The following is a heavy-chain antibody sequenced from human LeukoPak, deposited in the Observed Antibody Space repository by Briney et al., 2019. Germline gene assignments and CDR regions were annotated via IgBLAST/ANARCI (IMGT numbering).Heavy chain of an antibody. CDR2: ISDNGGGT. CDR3: ARRGDGGRSFDY. CDR1: GFTFSDYA. D-gene: IGHD3-10*01. J-gene: IGHJ4*02. V-gene: IGHV3-23*01. Sequence: KTGGSLRLSCTASGFTFSDYAMSWVRQAPGEGLEWVSSISDNGGGTYYADSVKGRFTISRDNSKNTLFLQMNSLRAEDTAVYYCARRGDGGRSFDYWGQGTLVTVSS.